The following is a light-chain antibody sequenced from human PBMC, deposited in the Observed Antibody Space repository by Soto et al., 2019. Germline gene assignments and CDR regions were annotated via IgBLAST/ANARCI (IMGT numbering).Light chain of an antibody. J-gene: IGLJ2*01. V-gene: IGLV1-44*01. CDR1: SSNIGSNI. CDR2: GHN. CDR3: ATWDDNLNGPV. Sequence: QSVLTQPPSASGTPGQTITISCSGSSSNIGSNIVNWYQQVPGTAPRLLIFGHNQRPSGVPDRFSGSRSGTSASLAISGIQSADEASYYCATWDDNLNGPVFGGGTKLTVL.